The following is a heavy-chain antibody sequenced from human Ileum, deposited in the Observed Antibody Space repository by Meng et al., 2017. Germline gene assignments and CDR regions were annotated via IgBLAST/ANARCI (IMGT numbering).Heavy chain of an antibody. Sequence: QVQLVQSGAEVKKPGASVKVSCKASGYTFTSYTIHWVLQAPGQRLEWMGWINAANGNTKYSQKFQGRVTITGDTSASTASMELNSLRSEDTAIYFCAREINRGSSWFDYWGQGTLVTVSS. D-gene: IGHD6-13*01. J-gene: IGHJ4*02. CDR2: INAANGNT. V-gene: IGHV1-3*01. CDR1: GYTFTSYT. CDR3: AREINRGSSWFDY.